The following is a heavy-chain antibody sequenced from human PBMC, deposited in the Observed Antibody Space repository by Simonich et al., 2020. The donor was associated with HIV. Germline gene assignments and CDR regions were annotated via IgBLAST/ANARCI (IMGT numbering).Heavy chain of an antibody. CDR2: INRSGSA. Sequence: QVQLQESGPGLVKPSETLSLTCAVSGYSISSGYYWGWIRQPPGKGLEWIGEINRSGSANYNPSLKSRVTISVDTSKNQFSLKLSSVTAADTAVYSCARGIPRNYYYFYYMDVWGKGTTVIVSS. D-gene: IGHD1-1*01. J-gene: IGHJ6*03. CDR3: ARGIPRNYYYFYYMDV. CDR1: GYSISSGYY. V-gene: IGHV4-38-2*01.